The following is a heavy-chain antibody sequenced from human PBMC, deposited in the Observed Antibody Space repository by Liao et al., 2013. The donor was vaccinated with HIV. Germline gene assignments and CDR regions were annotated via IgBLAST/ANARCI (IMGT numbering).Heavy chain of an antibody. Sequence: QVQLHQWGAGLLKPSETLSLTCAVYGGSFSGNFWSWIRQPPGKGLEWIGEINHSGNTDYNPSLKSRVTISVDTSKNQFSLRLSSVTAADTAVYYCARGSRVKIKSFYDSSGYNGDAFDIWGQGTMVTVSS. V-gene: IGHV4-34*01. CDR2: INHSGNT. CDR1: GGSFSGNF. J-gene: IGHJ3*02. CDR3: ARGSRVKIKSFYDSSGYNGDAFDI. D-gene: IGHD3-22*01.